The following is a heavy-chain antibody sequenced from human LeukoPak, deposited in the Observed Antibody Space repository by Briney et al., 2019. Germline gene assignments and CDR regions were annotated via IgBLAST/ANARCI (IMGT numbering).Heavy chain of an antibody. J-gene: IGHJ6*03. CDR1: GGTFSSYA. CDR3: ATGYCSSTSCYYYYYMDV. V-gene: IGHV1-69*05. Sequence: SVKFSCKASGGTFSSYAISWVRQAPGQGLEWMGGIIPSFGTANYAQKFQGRVTITTDESTSTAYMELSSLRSEDTAVYYCATGYCSSTSCYYYYYMDVWGKGTTVTVSS. CDR2: IIPSFGTA. D-gene: IGHD2-2*01.